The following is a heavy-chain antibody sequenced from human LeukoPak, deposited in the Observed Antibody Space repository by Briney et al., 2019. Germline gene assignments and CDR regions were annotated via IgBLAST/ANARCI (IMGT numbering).Heavy chain of an antibody. J-gene: IGHJ4*02. V-gene: IGHV4-4*07. CDR1: GGSISSYY. Sequence: SETLSLTCTVSGGSISSYYWSWIRQPAGKGLEWIGRVYTSGSTNYNPSLKSRVTVSADTSKNQFSLKLSSVTAADTAVYYCALYSGYDKAFDYWGQGTPVTVSS. D-gene: IGHD5-12*01. CDR2: VYTSGST. CDR3: ALYSGYDKAFDY.